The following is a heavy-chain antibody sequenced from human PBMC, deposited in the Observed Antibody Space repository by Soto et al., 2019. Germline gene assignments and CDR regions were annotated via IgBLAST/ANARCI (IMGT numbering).Heavy chain of an antibody. D-gene: IGHD3-3*01. CDR3: ARARYDFWSGYSDAFDI. CDR2: INSDGSST. V-gene: IGHV3-74*01. CDR1: GFTFSSYW. Sequence: LRLSCAASGFTFSSYWMHWVRQAPGKGLVWVSRINSDGSSTSYADSVKGRFTISRDNGKNTLYLQMNSLRVEDTAVYYCARARYDFWSGYSDAFDIWGQGTMVTVSS. J-gene: IGHJ3*02.